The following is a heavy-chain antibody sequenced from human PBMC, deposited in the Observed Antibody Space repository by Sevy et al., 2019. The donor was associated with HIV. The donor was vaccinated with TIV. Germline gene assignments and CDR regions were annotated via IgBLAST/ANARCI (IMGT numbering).Heavy chain of an antibody. V-gene: IGHV3-11*05. CDR1: GFIFRDRY. CDR2: ISSRSSEI. J-gene: IGHJ6*02. Sequence: GGSLRLSCVASGFIFRDRYMSWIRQAPGKGLEWVSFISSRSSEINYADSVKGRFTVSSDNVKNSLYLQMNSLRAEDTAVYYCAGDFMPVASAGTGALSVWGQGTAVTVSS. D-gene: IGHD6-13*01. CDR3: AGDFMPVASAGTGALSV.